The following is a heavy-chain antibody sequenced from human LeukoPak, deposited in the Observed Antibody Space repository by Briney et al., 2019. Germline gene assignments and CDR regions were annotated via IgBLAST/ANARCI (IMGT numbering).Heavy chain of an antibody. CDR2: ISTYNGDT. Sequence: ASVKVSCKASGYTFTSYGISWVRQAPGQGLEWMGWISTYNGDTNYAQKLQGRVTMTTDTSTSTAYMELRSLRSDDTAVYYCAREGFGELTLDYWGQASLVTVSS. J-gene: IGHJ4*02. V-gene: IGHV1-18*01. D-gene: IGHD3-16*01. CDR1: GYTFTSYG. CDR3: AREGFGELTLDY.